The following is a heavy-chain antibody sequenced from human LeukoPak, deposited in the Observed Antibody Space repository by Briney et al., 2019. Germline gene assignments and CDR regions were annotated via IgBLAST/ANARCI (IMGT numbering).Heavy chain of an antibody. CDR2: INPNSGGT. J-gene: IGHJ5*02. Sequence: ASVKVSCKASGYTFTGYYMHWVRQAPGQGLEWMGWINPNSGGTNYAQKFQGRVTMTRDTSISTAYMELSRLRSDDTAVYYCARGDSGYDLNWFDPWGQGTLVTVSS. V-gene: IGHV1-2*02. CDR1: GYTFTGYY. D-gene: IGHD5-12*01. CDR3: ARGDSGYDLNWFDP.